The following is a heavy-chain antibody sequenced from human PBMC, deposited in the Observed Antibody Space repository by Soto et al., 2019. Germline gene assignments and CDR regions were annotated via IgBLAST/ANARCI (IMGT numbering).Heavy chain of an antibody. J-gene: IGHJ4*02. CDR2: TYYRSKWYN. D-gene: IGHD5-12*01. CDR3: ARDSSGYGPFDY. CDR1: GDTVSSTSSA. V-gene: IGHV6-1*01. Sequence: SQTLSLTFAISGDTVSSTSSAWTWIRQSPSRVLEWVGRTYYRSKWYNDYAVSVKGRIIINPDTSKKQFSLQLNSVTPEDTAVYYCARDSSGYGPFDYWGQGPLVTVSS.